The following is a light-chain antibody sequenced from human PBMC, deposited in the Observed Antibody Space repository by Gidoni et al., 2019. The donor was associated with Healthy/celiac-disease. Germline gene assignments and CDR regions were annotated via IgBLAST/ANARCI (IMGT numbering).Light chain of an antibody. V-gene: IGLV2-14*03. J-gene: IGLJ3*02. CDR2: DVS. CDR3: SSYTSSSTPWV. Sequence: QSALTQPASVSGSPGQSLTISCTGTSSDVGGYNYVSWYQQPPGKAPKLMIYDVSNRPSGVSNRFSGSKSGNTASLTSSGLQAEDEADYYCSSYTSSSTPWVFGGGTKLTVL. CDR1: SSDVGGYNY.